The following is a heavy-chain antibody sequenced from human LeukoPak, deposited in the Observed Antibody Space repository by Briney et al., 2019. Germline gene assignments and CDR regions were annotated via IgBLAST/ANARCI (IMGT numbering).Heavy chain of an antibody. Sequence: SETLSLTCTVSGGSISSSNHYWGWIRQPPGKGLEWIGSIYHSGSAYYNPSLKSRVTISVDTSKNQFSLKLSSVTAADTAVYYCARLEVRGVDDYWGQGSLVTVSS. J-gene: IGHJ4*02. CDR1: GGSISSSNHY. V-gene: IGHV4-39*01. D-gene: IGHD3-10*01. CDR2: IYHSGSA. CDR3: ARLEVRGVDDY.